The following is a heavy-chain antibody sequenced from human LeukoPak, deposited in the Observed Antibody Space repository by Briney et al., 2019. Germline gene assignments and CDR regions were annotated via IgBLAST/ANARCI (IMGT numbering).Heavy chain of an antibody. J-gene: IGHJ4*02. V-gene: IGHV3-48*03. CDR1: GFTFNRYN. Sequence: GGSLRLSCAASGFTFNRYNMNWVRQAPGKGLEWVSYISTTGSSIYYADSVKGRFTISRDNVKNLLYLQMNSLRAEDTAVYYCARVQRGIAVALDYWGQGTLATVSS. D-gene: IGHD6-19*01. CDR2: ISTTGSSI. CDR3: ARVQRGIAVALDY.